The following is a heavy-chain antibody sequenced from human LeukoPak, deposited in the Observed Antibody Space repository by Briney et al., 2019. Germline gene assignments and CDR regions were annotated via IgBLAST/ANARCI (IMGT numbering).Heavy chain of an antibody. CDR3: ARGIVGATTLSVSGVDY. D-gene: IGHD1-26*01. Sequence: KASETLSLTCAVYGGSFSGYYWSWIRQPPGKGLEWIGEINHSGSTNYNPSLKSRVTISVDTSKNQFSLKLSSVTAADTAVYYCARGIVGATTLSVSGVDYWGQGTLVTVSS. J-gene: IGHJ4*02. CDR2: INHSGST. V-gene: IGHV4-34*01. CDR1: GGSFSGYY.